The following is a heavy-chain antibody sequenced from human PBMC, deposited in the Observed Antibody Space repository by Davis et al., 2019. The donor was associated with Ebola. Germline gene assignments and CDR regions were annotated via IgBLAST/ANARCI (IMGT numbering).Heavy chain of an antibody. Sequence: ASVNVSCKASRGTFSSYAISWVRQAPGQGLEWMGWISAYTGNTNYAQKLQGRVTMTTDTSTSTAYMELSSLRSEDTAVYYCARDGYCSSTSCPNYYYGMDVGGQGTTVTVSS. CDR2: ISAYTGNT. V-gene: IGHV1-18*01. J-gene: IGHJ6*02. D-gene: IGHD2-2*01. CDR1: RGTFSSYA. CDR3: ARDGYCSSTSCPNYYYGMDV.